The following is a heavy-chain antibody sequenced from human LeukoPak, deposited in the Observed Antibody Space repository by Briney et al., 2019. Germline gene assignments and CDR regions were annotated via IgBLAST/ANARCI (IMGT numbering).Heavy chain of an antibody. CDR3: ARLGYRDIYCSGGSCYGWFDP. Sequence: SETLSLTCAVYGGSFSGYYWSWIRQPPGKGLEWIGEINHSGSTNCNPSLKSRVTISVDTSKNQFSLKLSSVTAADTAVYYCARLGYRDIYCSGGSCYGWFDPWGQGTLVTVSS. CDR1: GGSFSGYY. J-gene: IGHJ5*02. V-gene: IGHV4-34*01. D-gene: IGHD2-15*01. CDR2: INHSGST.